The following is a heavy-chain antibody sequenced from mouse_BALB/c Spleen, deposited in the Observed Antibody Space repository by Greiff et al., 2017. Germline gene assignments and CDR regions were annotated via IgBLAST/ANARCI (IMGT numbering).Heavy chain of an antibody. CDR3: ARYDGNPFAY. CDR2: ISTYYGDA. V-gene: IGHV1S137*01. J-gene: IGHJ3*01. Sequence: LQESGAELVRPGVSVKISCKGSGYTFTDYAMHWVKQSHAKSLEWIGVISTYYGDASYNQKFKGKATMTVDKSSSTAYMELARLTSEDSAIYYCARYDGNPFAYWGQGTLVTVSA. D-gene: IGHD2-3*01. CDR1: GYTFTDYA.